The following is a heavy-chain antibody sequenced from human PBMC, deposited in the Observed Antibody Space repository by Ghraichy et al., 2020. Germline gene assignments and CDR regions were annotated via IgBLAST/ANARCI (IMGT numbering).Heavy chain of an antibody. CDR2: IGGSDGST. CDR3: AKDGSGSGWPESDY. V-gene: IGHV3-23*01. Sequence: GGSLRLSCAASGFAFGYYAMSWVRQAPGKGLEWVSSIGGSDGSTYYADSVKGRFTISRDTSKNTLFLQMNSLKAEDTAVYYCAKDGSGSGWPESDYWGKGTLVTVSS. D-gene: IGHD6-19*01. J-gene: IGHJ4*02. CDR1: GFAFGYYA.